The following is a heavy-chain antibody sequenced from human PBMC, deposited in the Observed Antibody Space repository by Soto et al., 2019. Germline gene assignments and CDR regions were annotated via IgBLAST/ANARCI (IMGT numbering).Heavy chain of an antibody. Sequence: GESRKISCKGSVYSFTSYWISCVRQMPGKGLEWMGSIVPSDSSTNYSPSFQGHVTISADNSISTAYLQWSSLKASDTAMYYCARFRSQNTAMVPVDSWGQGTLVTVSS. CDR2: IVPSDSST. D-gene: IGHD5-18*01. V-gene: IGHV5-10-1*01. CDR3: ARFRSQNTAMVPVDS. J-gene: IGHJ4*02. CDR1: VYSFTSYW.